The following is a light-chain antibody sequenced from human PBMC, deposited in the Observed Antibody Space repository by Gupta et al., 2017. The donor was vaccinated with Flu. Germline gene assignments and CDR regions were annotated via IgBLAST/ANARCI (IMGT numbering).Light chain of an antibody. Sequence: DIQMTQSPSSLSASVGDRVTITCRASQSISSYLNWYQQKPGKAPKLLIYAASSLQSGVPSRVSGSGSGTDFTLTISSLQPEDFATYYCQQSYSTFGQGTRLEIK. CDR3: QQSYST. CDR1: QSISSY. CDR2: AAS. J-gene: IGKJ5*01. V-gene: IGKV1-39*01.